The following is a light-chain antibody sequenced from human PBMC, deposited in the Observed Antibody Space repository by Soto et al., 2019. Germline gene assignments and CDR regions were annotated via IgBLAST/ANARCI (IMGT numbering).Light chain of an antibody. Sequence: QSVLTQPASVSGSPGQSITISCTGTSSDVGGYKHVSWYQHHPGKAPKLMIYEVSNRPSGVSNRFSGSRSGYTASLTISGLQAEDEADYYCNSQRSSGTRVFGTGTKVTVL. V-gene: IGLV2-14*01. CDR3: NSQRSSGTRV. J-gene: IGLJ1*01. CDR1: SSDVGGYKH. CDR2: EVS.